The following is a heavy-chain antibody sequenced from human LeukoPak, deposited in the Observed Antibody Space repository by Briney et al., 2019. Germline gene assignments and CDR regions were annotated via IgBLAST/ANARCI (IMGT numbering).Heavy chain of an antibody. CDR3: ARSYSGSLPNWFDP. V-gene: IGHV3-7*03. J-gene: IGHJ5*02. D-gene: IGHD6-13*01. Sequence: GGSLRLSCVVSGFTFSNYWMSWVRQAPGKGLEWVANIKQDGSDKYYVDSVKGRFTISRDNAKNSLYLEMNSLRAEDTAVYYCARSYSGSLPNWFDPWGQGTLVTVS. CDR2: IKQDGSDK. CDR1: GFTFSNYW.